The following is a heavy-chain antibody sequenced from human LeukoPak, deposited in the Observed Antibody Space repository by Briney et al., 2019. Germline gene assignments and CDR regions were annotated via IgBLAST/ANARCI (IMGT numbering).Heavy chain of an antibody. V-gene: IGHV3-9*03. D-gene: IGHD2-2*01. Sequence: PGGSLRLSCAASGFTFDDYAMHWVRQAPGKGLEWVSGISWNSGSIDYADSVKGRFTISRDNAKNSLYLQMNSLRAEDMASYYCAKGYCSSISCSYLDLWGRGTVVTVSS. CDR2: ISWNSGSI. CDR3: AKGYCSSISCSYLDL. CDR1: GFTFDDYA. J-gene: IGHJ2*01.